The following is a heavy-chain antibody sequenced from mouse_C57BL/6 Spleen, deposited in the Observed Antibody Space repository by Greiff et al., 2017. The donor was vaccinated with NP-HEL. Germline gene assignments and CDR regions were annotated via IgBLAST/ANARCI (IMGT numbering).Heavy chain of an antibody. CDR3: ARSYYAYFDY. V-gene: IGHV1-22*01. D-gene: IGHD1-1*01. J-gene: IGHJ2*01. CDR1: GYTFTDYN. Sequence: EVQLQQSGPELVKPGASVKMSCKASGYTFTDYNMHWVKQSHGQSLEWIGYINPNNGGTSYNKKFKGKATLTVNKSSSTAYMELRSLTSEDSAVYYCARSYYAYFDYWGQGTTLTVSS. CDR2: INPNNGGT.